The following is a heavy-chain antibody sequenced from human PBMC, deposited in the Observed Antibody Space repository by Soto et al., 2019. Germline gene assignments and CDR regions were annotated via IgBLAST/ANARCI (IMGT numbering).Heavy chain of an antibody. D-gene: IGHD5-18*01. CDR1: GFAFSSYG. CDR3: LSDRGYGHASVPYS. Sequence: QAQLVESGGGVVQPGRSLRLSCAASGFAFSSYGMHWVRQAPGTGLEWVAVISYDGSLQHYADSVKGRFTISRDNSKNRVLLQMSSLRGEETAVYYWLSDRGYGHASVPYSWGQGTLVSVSS. J-gene: IGHJ4*02. V-gene: IGHV3-30*13. CDR2: ISYDGSLQ.